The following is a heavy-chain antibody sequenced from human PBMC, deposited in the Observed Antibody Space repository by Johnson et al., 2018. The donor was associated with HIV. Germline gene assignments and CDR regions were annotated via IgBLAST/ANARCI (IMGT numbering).Heavy chain of an antibody. J-gene: IGHJ3*01. Sequence: QVQLVESGGGVVQPGRSLRLSCAASGFTFSSYAMHWVRQAPGKGLEWVAVISYDGSNKYYADSVKGRFTISRDNSKNTLYLQMNSLRAEDMAVYYCARSRWADDAFDGWGQGTMVTVSS. V-gene: IGHV3-30-3*01. D-gene: IGHD1-26*01. CDR2: ISYDGSNK. CDR1: GFTFSSYA. CDR3: ARSRWADDAFDG.